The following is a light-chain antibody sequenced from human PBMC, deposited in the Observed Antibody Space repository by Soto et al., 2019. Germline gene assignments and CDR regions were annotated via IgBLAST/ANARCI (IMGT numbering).Light chain of an antibody. J-gene: IGLJ2*01. CDR2: DVS. CDR3: ISYVNDHTGVV. V-gene: IGLV2-14*01. CDR1: SPDIGGYNY. Sequence: QSALTQPASVSGSPGQSITISCTGSSPDIGGYNYVWWHQQHPGNAPKVIITDVSNRPSGVSNRFSGSKSGNTASLTISGLQSEDEADYYCISYVNDHTGVVFGGGTKLTVL.